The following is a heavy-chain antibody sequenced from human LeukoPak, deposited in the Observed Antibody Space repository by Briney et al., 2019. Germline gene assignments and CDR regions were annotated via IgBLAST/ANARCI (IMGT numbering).Heavy chain of an antibody. D-gene: IGHD3-10*02. Sequence: GGSLRLSCAASGFTFDDYGMSWVRQAPGKGLEWVSGINWNGGSTGYADSVKGRFTISRDNAKNSLNLQMNSLRVEDTAVYYCAELGITMIGGVWGKGTTVTISS. CDR1: GFTFDDYG. CDR2: INWNGGST. CDR3: AELGITMIGGV. J-gene: IGHJ6*04. V-gene: IGHV3-20*04.